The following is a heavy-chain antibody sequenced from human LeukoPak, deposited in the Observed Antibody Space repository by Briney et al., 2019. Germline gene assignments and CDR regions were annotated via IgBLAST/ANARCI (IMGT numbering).Heavy chain of an antibody. CDR2: INHSETT. CDR1: GGPFSGYY. V-gene: IGHV4-34*01. J-gene: IGHJ6*02. D-gene: IGHD3-3*01. CDR3: ARHSRPDYDFWSGYYSIYYYGMDV. Sequence: SETLSLTCAVYGGPFSGYYWSWIRQSPGKGLEWIGEINHSETTNYNPSLKSRVTISVDTSKNQFSLKLSSVTAADTAVYYCARHSRPDYDFWSGYYSIYYYGMDVWGQGTTVTVSS.